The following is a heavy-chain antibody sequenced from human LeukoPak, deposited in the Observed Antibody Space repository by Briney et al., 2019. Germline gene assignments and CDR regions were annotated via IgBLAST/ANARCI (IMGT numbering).Heavy chain of an antibody. V-gene: IGHV3-48*02. Sequence: GGSLRLSCAASGFTFSSYSMNWVRQAPGKGLEWVSYISSSSDTIYYADSVKGRFTISRDNAKRSLYLQMNSLRDEDTAVYYCARGAWTTVTTSAFDIWGQGTMVTVSS. D-gene: IGHD4-17*01. CDR1: GFTFSSYS. CDR3: ARGAWTTVTTSAFDI. J-gene: IGHJ3*02. CDR2: ISSSSDTI.